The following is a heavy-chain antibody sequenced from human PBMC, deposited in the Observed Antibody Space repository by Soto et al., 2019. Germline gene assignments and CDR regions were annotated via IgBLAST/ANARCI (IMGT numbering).Heavy chain of an antibody. CDR1: GGSISSGGYY. V-gene: IGHV4-31*03. CDR2: IYYSGST. J-gene: IGHJ4*02. CDR3: ARVGLGYCSGGSCYPFDY. Sequence: SETLSLTCTVSGGSISSGGYYWSWIRQHPGKGLEWIGYIYYSGSTYYNPSLKSRVTISVDTSKNQFSLKLSSVTAADTAVYYCARVGLGYCSGGSCYPFDYWGQGTLVTVSS. D-gene: IGHD2-15*01.